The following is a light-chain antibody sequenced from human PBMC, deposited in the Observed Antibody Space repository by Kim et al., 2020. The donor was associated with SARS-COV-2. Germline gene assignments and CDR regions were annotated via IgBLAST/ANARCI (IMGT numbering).Light chain of an antibody. CDR1: QSVSSN. J-gene: IGKJ4*01. Sequence: EIVLTQSPATLSLSPGESATLSCRASQSVSSNVAWYQQKPGQTPRLVIYDASKRATGIPARFSGSGSGTDFALTISSLEPEDFAVYYCQQRSNWPLTFGGGTKLEI. V-gene: IGKV3-11*01. CDR2: DAS. CDR3: QQRSNWPLT.